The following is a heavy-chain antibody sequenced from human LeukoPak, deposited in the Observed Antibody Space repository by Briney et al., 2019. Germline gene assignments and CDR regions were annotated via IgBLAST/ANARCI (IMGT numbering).Heavy chain of an antibody. Sequence: GESLKISCKGSGYSFTNYWIGWARQMPGKGLEWMGIIYPGDSDTRYSPSFQGQVTISADKSISTAYLQWSSLKASDTAMYCCARQVGATPGYFQHWGQGTLVTVSS. D-gene: IGHD1-26*01. CDR1: GYSFTNYW. J-gene: IGHJ1*01. V-gene: IGHV5-51*01. CDR3: ARQVGATPGYFQH. CDR2: IYPGDSDT.